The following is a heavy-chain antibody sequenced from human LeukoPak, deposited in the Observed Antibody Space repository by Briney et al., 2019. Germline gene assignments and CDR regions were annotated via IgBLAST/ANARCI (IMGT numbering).Heavy chain of an antibody. V-gene: IGHV3-74*01. CDR3: ARGFYSHYFDF. Sequence: PGGSLRLSCAASGFTFSSYWIHWVRQVPGKGLVWVSGINSAGSPTNYADSVKGRFTISRDNAKNTLYLQMNSLRAEDSAMYYCARGFYSHYFDFWGQGTLVTVSS. CDR1: GFTFSSYW. D-gene: IGHD4-11*01. CDR2: INSAGSPT. J-gene: IGHJ4*02.